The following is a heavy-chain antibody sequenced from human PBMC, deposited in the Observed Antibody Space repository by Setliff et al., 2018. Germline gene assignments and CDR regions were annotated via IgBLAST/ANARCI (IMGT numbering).Heavy chain of an antibody. J-gene: IGHJ3*02. CDR2: IHSSGTT. D-gene: IGHD3-10*01. Sequence: SETLSLTCTVSGGSISTSSHHWVWIRQSPGKGLEWIGTIHSSGTTYYNLSLKSRVTISLDTSKSQFSLNLGSVTAADTAVYYCTRRPRGRAAFDIWGQGTMVTVSS. CDR3: TRRPRGRAAFDI. CDR1: GGSISTSSHH. V-gene: IGHV4-39*01.